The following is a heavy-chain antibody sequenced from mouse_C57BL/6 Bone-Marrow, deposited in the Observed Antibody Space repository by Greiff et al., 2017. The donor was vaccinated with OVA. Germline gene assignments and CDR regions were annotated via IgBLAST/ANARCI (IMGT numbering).Heavy chain of an antibody. D-gene: IGHD2-5*01. V-gene: IGHV1-15*01. Sequence: QVQLQLSGAGLVRPAASVTLSCKASGFSFTDYEMRWVKQTPVHGLDWIGVIDPETGGAAYNQQFKSKAILTADKYSSTAHIELRSMTSEDSAVSYCNRGYSNDYAMDNWGQGTSVTVSS. CDR2: IDPETGGA. CDR1: GFSFTDYE. CDR3: NRGYSNDYAMDN. J-gene: IGHJ4*01.